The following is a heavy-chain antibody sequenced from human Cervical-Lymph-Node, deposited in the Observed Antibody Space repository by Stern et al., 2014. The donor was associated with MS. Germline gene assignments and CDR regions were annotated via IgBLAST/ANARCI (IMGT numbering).Heavy chain of an antibody. D-gene: IGHD3-22*01. J-gene: IGHJ4*02. CDR1: GGTFSSYA. CDR2: IIPIFGPA. V-gene: IGHV1-69*06. Sequence: QVQLVESGAEVKKPGSSVKVSCKASGGTFSSYAISWVRQAPGQGLEWMGGIIPIFGPANYAQKFQGRVAITADKSASTAYMELSSLRSEDTAVYYCATRDYYYDSSGYFPDYWGQGTLVTVSS. CDR3: ATRDYYYDSSGYFPDY.